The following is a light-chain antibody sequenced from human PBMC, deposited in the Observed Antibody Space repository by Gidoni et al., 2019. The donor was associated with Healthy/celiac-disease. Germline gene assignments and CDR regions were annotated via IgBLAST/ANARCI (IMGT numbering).Light chain of an antibody. CDR2: AAS. CDR1: QSISSY. Sequence: DIQMTQSLSSLYVSVGDRVTNTCRASQSISSYLNWYQQKPGKAPKLLIYAASSLQSGVPSRFSGSGSGTDFTLTISSLQPEDFAAYYCQQSYSTRITFGQGTKLEIK. V-gene: IGKV1-39*01. J-gene: IGKJ5*01. CDR3: QQSYSTRIT.